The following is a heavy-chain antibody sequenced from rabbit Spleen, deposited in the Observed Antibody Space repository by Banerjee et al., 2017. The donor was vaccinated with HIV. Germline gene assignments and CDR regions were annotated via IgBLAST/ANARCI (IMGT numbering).Heavy chain of an antibody. CDR3: ARDAGTGDYIDVYFNL. Sequence: QSLEESGGDLVKPGASLTLTCTASGFSFSSRYYICWVRQAPGKGLEWIGCIYTGNGKTYYASWAKGRFTISKTSSTTVTLQMTSLTAADTATYFCARDAGTGDYIDVYFNLWGPGTLVTVS. CDR2: IYTGNGKT. J-gene: IGHJ4*01. CDR1: GFSFSSRYY. V-gene: IGHV1S40*01. D-gene: IGHD4-2*01.